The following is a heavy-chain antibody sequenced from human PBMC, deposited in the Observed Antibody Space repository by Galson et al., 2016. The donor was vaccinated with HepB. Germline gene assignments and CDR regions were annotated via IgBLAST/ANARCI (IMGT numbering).Heavy chain of an antibody. CDR3: LRGPEYYYDSLPYY. V-gene: IGHV3-7*02. D-gene: IGHD3-22*01. J-gene: IGHJ4*02. CDR2: IKQDGSEK. CDR1: GFPFVTSG. Sequence: SLRLSCAASGFPFVTSGLTWVRQAPGKGLEWVANIKQDGSEKYYVDSVKGRFTISRDNAKKSVYLQMNSLRAEDTAVYYCLRGPEYYYDSLPYYWGQGTLVTVSS.